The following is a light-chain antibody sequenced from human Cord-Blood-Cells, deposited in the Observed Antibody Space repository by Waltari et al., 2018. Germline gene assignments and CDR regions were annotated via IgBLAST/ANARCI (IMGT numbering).Light chain of an antibody. J-gene: IGKJ2*01. CDR3: QQSYSTPYT. V-gene: IGKV1-39*01. Sequence: SPSSLSTSVGDRVTITCRASQSISSYLNWYQQKPGKAPKLLIYAASSLQSGVPSRFSGSGSGTDFTLTISSLQPEDFATYYCQQSYSTPYTFGQGTKLEIK. CDR1: QSISSY. CDR2: AAS.